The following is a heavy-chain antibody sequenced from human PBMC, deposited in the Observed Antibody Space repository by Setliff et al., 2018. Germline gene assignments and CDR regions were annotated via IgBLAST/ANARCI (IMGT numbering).Heavy chain of an antibody. Sequence: SETLSLTCTVSGDSISSGDYYWSWIRQPPGKGLEWIGHIQNSGTTNYNPSLKSRVTISVDTSKNQFSLKLRAVTAADTAVYFCAREDGTTNSYYDIDIWGQGTTVTVSS. J-gene: IGHJ6*02. CDR3: AREDGTTNSYYDIDI. V-gene: IGHV4-30-4*01. D-gene: IGHD1-1*01. CDR1: GDSISSGDYY. CDR2: IQNSGTT.